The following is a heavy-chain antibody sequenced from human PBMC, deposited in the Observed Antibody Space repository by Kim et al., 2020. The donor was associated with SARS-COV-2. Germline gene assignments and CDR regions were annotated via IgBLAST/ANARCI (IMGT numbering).Heavy chain of an antibody. CDR3: ARVLTSGWSYFDY. V-gene: IGHV3-21*04. D-gene: IGHD6-19*01. CDR1: GFTFSSYS. CDR2: ISSSSSYI. J-gene: IGHJ4*02. Sequence: GGSLRLSCAASGFTFSSYSMNWVRQAPGKGLEWISSISSSSSYIYYADSVKGRFTISRDNARASLYLQMNSLRAEDTAVYYCARVLTSGWSYFDYWGQGTLVTGSS.